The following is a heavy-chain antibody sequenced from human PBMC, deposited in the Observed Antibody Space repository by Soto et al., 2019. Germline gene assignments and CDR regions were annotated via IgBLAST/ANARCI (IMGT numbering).Heavy chain of an antibody. CDR3: ARDHPHSYGVYYFDY. CDR2: IYYSGST. Sequence: SETLSLTCAVSGGSISSYYWSWIRQPPGKGLEWIGYIYYSGSTNYNPSLKSRVTISIDTSKNQVSLKVNSVTAADTAVYYCARDHPHSYGVYYFDYWGQGTPVTVSS. CDR1: GGSISSYY. V-gene: IGHV4-59*01. D-gene: IGHD5-18*01. J-gene: IGHJ4*02.